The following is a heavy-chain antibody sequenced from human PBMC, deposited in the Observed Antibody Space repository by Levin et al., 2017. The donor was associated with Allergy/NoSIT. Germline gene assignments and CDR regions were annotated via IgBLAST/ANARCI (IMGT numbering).Heavy chain of an antibody. D-gene: IGHD3-10*01. V-gene: IGHV4-30-4*01. Sequence: SETLSLTCTVSGGSISSGDYYWSWIRQPPGKGLEWIGYIYYSGSTYYNPSLKSRVTISVDTSKNQFSLKLSSVTAADTAVYYCARSLWFGDLNGFDCWGQGTLVTVSS. J-gene: IGHJ4*02. CDR3: ARSLWFGDLNGFDC. CDR2: IYYSGST. CDR1: GGSISSGDYY.